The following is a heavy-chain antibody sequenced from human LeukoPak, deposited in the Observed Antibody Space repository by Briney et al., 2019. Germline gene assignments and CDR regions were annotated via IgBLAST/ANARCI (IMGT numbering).Heavy chain of an antibody. CDR2: INLNRGGT. J-gene: IGHJ4*02. CDR3: ARATNYYDSSGYYWSYFDY. CDR1: GYTFTGHY. V-gene: IGHV1-2*02. D-gene: IGHD3-22*01. Sequence: VASAEVSCKASGYTFTGHYMHLVRQAPGQGLEWVGCINLNRGGTNYAQMFHARANMSRDTSISTAYMEMSRLRSDDTAVYYCARATNYYDSSGYYWSYFDYWGQGTLV.